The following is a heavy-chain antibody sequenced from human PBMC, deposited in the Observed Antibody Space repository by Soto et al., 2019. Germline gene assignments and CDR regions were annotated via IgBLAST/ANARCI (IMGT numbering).Heavy chain of an antibody. Sequence: GEYLKISCKGSGYSFTSYWIGWVRQMPGKGLEWMGIIYPGDSDTRYSPSFQGQVTISADKSISTAYLQWSSLKASDTAMYYCARHRGSSGDPYYYYGMDVWGQGTTVTVSS. V-gene: IGHV5-51*01. CDR1: GYSFTSYW. CDR2: IYPGDSDT. D-gene: IGHD6-6*01. CDR3: ARHRGSSGDPYYYYGMDV. J-gene: IGHJ6*02.